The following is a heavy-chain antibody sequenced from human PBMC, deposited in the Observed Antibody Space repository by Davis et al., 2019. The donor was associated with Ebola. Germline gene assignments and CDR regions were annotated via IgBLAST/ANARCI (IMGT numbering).Heavy chain of an antibody. CDR3: ARDLTVTEGYFDY. CDR2: IIPIFGTA. V-gene: IGHV1-69*06. J-gene: IGHJ4*02. Sequence: AASVKVSCKASGGTFSSYAISWVRQAPGQGLEWMGGIIPIFGTANYAQKFQGRVTITADKSTSTAYMELSSLRSEDTAVYYCARDLTVTEGYFDYWGQGTLVTVSS. CDR1: GGTFSSYA. D-gene: IGHD4-17*01.